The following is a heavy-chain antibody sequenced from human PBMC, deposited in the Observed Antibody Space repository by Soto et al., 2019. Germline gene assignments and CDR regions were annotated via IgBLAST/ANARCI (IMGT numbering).Heavy chain of an antibody. CDR1: GFTFSSYA. CDR3: AREAAAGSTAFDY. V-gene: IGHV3-30-3*01. D-gene: IGHD6-13*01. Sequence: PGGSLRLSCAASGFTFSSYAMHWVRQAPGKGLEWVAVISYDGSNKYYADSVKGRFTISRDNSKNTLYLQMNSLRAEDTAVYYCAREAAAGSTAFDYWGQGTLVTVSS. J-gene: IGHJ4*02. CDR2: ISYDGSNK.